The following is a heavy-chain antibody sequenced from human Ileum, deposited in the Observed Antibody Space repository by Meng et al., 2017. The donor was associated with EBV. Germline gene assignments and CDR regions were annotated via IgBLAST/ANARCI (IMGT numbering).Heavy chain of an antibody. J-gene: IGHJ5*02. CDR1: GYTFTGYG. Sequence: QVHLGQSGAEVKKLGASGKVSCKASGYTFTGYGINGVRQAPGQGLEWMGWISAFNGNTDYAQKFQGRVTMTTDTSTTTTYMELRSLRSDDTAVYYCARVVEGATSWLDRWGQGTLVTVSS. CDR3: ARVVEGATSWLDR. CDR2: ISAFNGNT. V-gene: IGHV1-18*01. D-gene: IGHD1-26*01.